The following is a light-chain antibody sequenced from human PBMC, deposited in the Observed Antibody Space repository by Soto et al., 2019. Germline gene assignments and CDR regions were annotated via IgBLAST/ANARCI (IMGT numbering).Light chain of an antibody. CDR2: AAS. J-gene: IGKJ2*01. CDR3: HQYYSYPHT. V-gene: IGKV1-8*01. Sequence: AIRMTQSPSSFSASTGDQVTITCRASQGISSYLAWYQQKPGKAPNLLIYAASTLQRGVPSRFSGSGSGTDFTLTINCLQSEDFATYYCHQYYSYPHTFGQGTKLEIK. CDR1: QGISSY.